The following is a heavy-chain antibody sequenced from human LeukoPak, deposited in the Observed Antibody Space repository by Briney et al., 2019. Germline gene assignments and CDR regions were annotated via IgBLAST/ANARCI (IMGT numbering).Heavy chain of an antibody. Sequence: SETLSLTCSVPGGSIRGYYWSWIRQPPGQGLEWIGYIYYSGSTNYNPSLKSRVTISVDTSKNQFSLKLSSVTAADTAVYYCARQRQLDYDFWSGYYKSYGMDVWGQGTTVTVSS. CDR1: GGSIRGYY. CDR2: IYYSGST. J-gene: IGHJ6*02. V-gene: IGHV4-59*08. CDR3: ARQRQLDYDFWSGYYKSYGMDV. D-gene: IGHD3-3*01.